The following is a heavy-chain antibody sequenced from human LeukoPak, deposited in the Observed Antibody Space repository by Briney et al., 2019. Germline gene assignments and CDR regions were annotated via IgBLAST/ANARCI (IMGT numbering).Heavy chain of an antibody. Sequence: GGSLRLSCAGSRFTFSSYSMNWVRQAPGKGLEWVSYADSEKGRFTISRDNAKNSLYLQMNSLRGEDTAVYYCTRDGVVVAGTRRAFDIWGQGTMVTVSS. V-gene: IGHV3-48*01. CDR1: RFTFSSYS. J-gene: IGHJ3*02. D-gene: IGHD6-19*01. CDR3: TRDGVVVAGTRRAFDI.